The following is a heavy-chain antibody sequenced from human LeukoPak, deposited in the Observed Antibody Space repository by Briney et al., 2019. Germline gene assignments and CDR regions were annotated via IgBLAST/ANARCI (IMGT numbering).Heavy chain of an antibody. CDR2: ISSSSSTI. Sequence: GGSLRLSCAASGFTFSSYSMNWVRQAPGKGLEWVSYISSSSSTIYYADSVKGRFTTSRDNAKNSLYLQMNSLRAEDTAVCYCARDDSNYFELYYMDVWGKGTTVTVSS. D-gene: IGHD4-11*01. CDR3: ARDDSNYFELYYMDV. J-gene: IGHJ6*03. V-gene: IGHV3-48*01. CDR1: GFTFSSYS.